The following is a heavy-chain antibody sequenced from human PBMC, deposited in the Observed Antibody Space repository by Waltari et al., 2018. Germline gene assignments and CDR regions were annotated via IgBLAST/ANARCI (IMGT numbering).Heavy chain of an antibody. Sequence: EVQLVESGGGLIQPGGSLRLSCAASVFTVRTYMSWVRQAPGKGLEWVSVIYTGGSTDYADSVKGRFTIARDNSKNTRYLQMNSLRAEDTAVYYCATSMAVAGKGRGWFDSWGQGTLVTVSS. J-gene: IGHJ5*01. CDR2: IYTGGST. D-gene: IGHD6-19*01. V-gene: IGHV3-53*01. CDR1: VFTVRTY. CDR3: ATSMAVAGKGRGWFDS.